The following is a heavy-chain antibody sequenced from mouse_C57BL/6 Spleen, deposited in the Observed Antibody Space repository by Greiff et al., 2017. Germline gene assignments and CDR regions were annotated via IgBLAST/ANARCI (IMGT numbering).Heavy chain of an antibody. J-gene: IGHJ3*01. Sequence: VQLQQSGAELVRPGTSVKVSCKASGYAFTNYLLEWVKQRPGQGLEWIGVINPGSGGTNYNEKFKGKATLTADKSSSTAYMQLSSLTSEDSAVYFCARSYDYDVAWFAYWGQGTLVTVSA. D-gene: IGHD2-4*01. CDR3: ARSYDYDVAWFAY. CDR1: GYAFTNYL. V-gene: IGHV1-54*01. CDR2: INPGSGGT.